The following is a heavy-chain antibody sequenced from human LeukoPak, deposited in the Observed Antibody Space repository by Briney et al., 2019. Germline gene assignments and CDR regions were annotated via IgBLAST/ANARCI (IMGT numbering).Heavy chain of an antibody. D-gene: IGHD2-2*01. CDR3: ARPSSTSFTGFFDY. J-gene: IGHJ4*02. Sequence: GGSLRVSCAASGFTFSDYYMSWIRQAPGNGLEWVSYISSSGSTIYYADSVKGRFTISRDNAKNSLYLQMNSLRAEDTAVYYCARPSSTSFTGFFDYWGQGTLVTVSS. CDR1: GFTFSDYY. V-gene: IGHV3-11*01. CDR2: ISSSGSTI.